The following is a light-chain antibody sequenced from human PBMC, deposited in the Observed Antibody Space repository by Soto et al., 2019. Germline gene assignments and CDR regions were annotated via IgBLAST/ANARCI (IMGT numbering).Light chain of an antibody. CDR3: QQRYSTPWT. Sequence: DIQMTQSPSSLSASVGDRVTITCRASQSISSYLNWYQQKPGKAPKVLIYAESSLQSGVPSRFSGSGSGTEFTLTISSLQPENVATYYCQQRYSTPWTFGQGTKVEIK. CDR2: AES. J-gene: IGKJ1*01. V-gene: IGKV1-39*01. CDR1: QSISSY.